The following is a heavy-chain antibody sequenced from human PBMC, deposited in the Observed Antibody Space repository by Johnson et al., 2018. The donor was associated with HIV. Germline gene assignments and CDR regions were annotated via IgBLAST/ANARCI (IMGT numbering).Heavy chain of an antibody. CDR3: ARGTGDSPDAFDI. V-gene: IGHV3-30-3*01. CDR1: GFTFSSYA. D-gene: IGHD7-27*01. Sequence: QVKLVESGGGVVQPGRSLRLSCAASGFTFSSYAMHWVRQAPGKGLEWVAVISHDGSIKYYADSVMGRFTISRDNSKNSLYLQMNSLRAEDTALYYCARGTGDSPDAFDIWGQGTMVTVSS. CDR2: ISHDGSIK. J-gene: IGHJ3*02.